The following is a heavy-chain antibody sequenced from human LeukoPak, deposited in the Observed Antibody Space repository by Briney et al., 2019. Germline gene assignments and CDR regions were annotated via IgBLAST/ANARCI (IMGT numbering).Heavy chain of an antibody. CDR2: IIPIFGTA. Sequence: SVKVSCKASGGTFSSYAISWVRQAPGQGLEWMGGIIPIFGTANYAQKFQGRVTITADESTSTAYMELSSLRSEDTAVYYCARRLRPAAPFDYRGQGTLVTVSS. CDR3: ARRLRPAAPFDY. CDR1: GGTFSSYA. V-gene: IGHV1-69*13. D-gene: IGHD2-2*01. J-gene: IGHJ4*02.